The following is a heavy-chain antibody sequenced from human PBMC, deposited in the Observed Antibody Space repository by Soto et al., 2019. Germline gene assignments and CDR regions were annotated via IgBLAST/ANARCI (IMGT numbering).Heavy chain of an antibody. CDR1: GGSISSYY. V-gene: IGHV4-59*01. J-gene: IGHJ4*02. CDR2: IYYSGST. CDR3: AGCVVGRDSSGYDYGFVDY. D-gene: IGHD3-22*01. Sequence: QVQLQESGPGLVKPSETLSLTCTVSGGSISSYYWSWIRQPPGKGLEWIGYIYYSGSTNYNPSLKSRVTISVDTSKNQFSLRVGSVTAADTAVYYCAGCVVGRDSSGYDYGFVDYWGQGTLVTVSS.